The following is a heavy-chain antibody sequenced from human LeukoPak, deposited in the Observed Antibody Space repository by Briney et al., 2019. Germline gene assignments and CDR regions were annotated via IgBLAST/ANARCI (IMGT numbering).Heavy chain of an antibody. CDR2: VVGNGGTT. CDR3: AKGRLSTGWAYNDY. J-gene: IGHJ4*02. CDR1: GFTFVNYA. D-gene: IGHD6-19*01. Sequence: GGSLRLSCAASGFTFVNYAMSWVRQAPGKGLEWVSAVVGNGGTTFYADSVKGRFTISRDNSRNTVYLQINSLRGEDTAVYYCAKGRLSTGWAYNDYWGQGALVTVSS. V-gene: IGHV3-23*01.